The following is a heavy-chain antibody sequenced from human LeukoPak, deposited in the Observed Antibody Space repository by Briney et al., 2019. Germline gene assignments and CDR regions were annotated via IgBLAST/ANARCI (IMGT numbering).Heavy chain of an antibody. D-gene: IGHD5-18*01. Sequence: GGSLRLSCAASGFTFSSYGMHWVRQAPGKGLEWVAFIRYDGSNKYYADSVKGRFTISRDNSKNTLYLQMNSLRAEDTAVYYCARSQAGYSYGFEFDYWGQGTLVTVSS. V-gene: IGHV3-30*02. J-gene: IGHJ4*02. CDR1: GFTFSSYG. CDR2: IRYDGSNK. CDR3: ARSQAGYSYGFEFDY.